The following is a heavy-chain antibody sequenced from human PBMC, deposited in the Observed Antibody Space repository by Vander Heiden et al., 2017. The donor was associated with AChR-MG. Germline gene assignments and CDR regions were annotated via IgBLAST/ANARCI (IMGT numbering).Heavy chain of an antibody. Sequence: HVQLVQSGAEVKKPGSPVKVSCKVSGGTFSSYAISWVRQAPGQGLEWMGRIIPILGIANYAQKFQGRVTITADKSTSTAYMELSSLRSEDTAVYYCAREYSSSWYWFDPWGQGTLVTVSS. CDR2: IIPILGIA. V-gene: IGHV1-69*04. D-gene: IGHD6-13*01. CDR1: GGTFSSYA. J-gene: IGHJ5*02. CDR3: AREYSSSWYWFDP.